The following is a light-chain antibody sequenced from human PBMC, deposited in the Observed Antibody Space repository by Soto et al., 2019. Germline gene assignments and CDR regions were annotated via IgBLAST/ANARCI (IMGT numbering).Light chain of an antibody. J-gene: IGLJ2*01. CDR3: QSYDSSLSGLVV. V-gene: IGLV1-40*01. Sequence: QCVLTQPPSVSGAPGQRVTISCTGSSSNIGAGYDVHWYQQLPGTAPKLLIYGNSNRPSGVPDRFSGSKSGTSASLAITGLQAEDEADYYCQSYDSSLSGLVVLGGGTKLTVL. CDR2: GNS. CDR1: SSNIGAGYD.